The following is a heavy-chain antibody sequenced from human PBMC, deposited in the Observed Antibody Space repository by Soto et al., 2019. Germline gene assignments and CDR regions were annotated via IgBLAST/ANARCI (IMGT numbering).Heavy chain of an antibody. D-gene: IGHD2-2*02. CDR3: ARDRVDIVVVPAAIRAFDI. CDR1: GFTFSSYS. CDR2: ISSSSSYI. Sequence: EVQLVESGGGLVKPGGSLRLSCAASGFTFSSYSMNWVRQAPGKGLEWVSSISSSSSYIYYADSVKGRFTISRDNAKNSLSLQMNILRAEETAVYYCARDRVDIVVVPAAIRAFDIWGQGTMVTVSS. V-gene: IGHV3-21*01. J-gene: IGHJ3*02.